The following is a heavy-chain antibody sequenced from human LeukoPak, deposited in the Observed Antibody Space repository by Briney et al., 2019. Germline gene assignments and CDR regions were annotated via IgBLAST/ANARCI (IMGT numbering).Heavy chain of an antibody. V-gene: IGHV3-9*01. CDR2: SWNSGSV. J-gene: IGHJ4*02. CDR3: AKDGGHSSVLYYFES. Sequence: PGRSLRLSCAASGFTFDDYAMHWVRQGPGISWNSGSVGYADSLKGRFTISRDNAKNSLYLEMNSLRPEDTAFYYCAKDGGHSSVLYYFESWGQGTLVTVSS. D-gene: IGHD6-19*01. CDR1: GFTFDDYA.